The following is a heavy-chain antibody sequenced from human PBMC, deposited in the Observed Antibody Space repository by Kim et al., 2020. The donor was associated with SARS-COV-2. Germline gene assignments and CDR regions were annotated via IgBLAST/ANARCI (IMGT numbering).Heavy chain of an antibody. CDR3: ARGDVVVVAATSFGGFDY. Sequence: SETLSLTCAVYGGSFSGYYWSWIRQPPGKGLEWIGEINHSGSTNYNPSLKSRVTISVDTSKNQFSLKLSSVTAADTAVYYCARGDVVVVAATSFGGFDYWGQGTLVTVSS. V-gene: IGHV4-34*01. J-gene: IGHJ4*02. CDR1: GGSFSGYY. D-gene: IGHD2-15*01. CDR2: INHSGST.